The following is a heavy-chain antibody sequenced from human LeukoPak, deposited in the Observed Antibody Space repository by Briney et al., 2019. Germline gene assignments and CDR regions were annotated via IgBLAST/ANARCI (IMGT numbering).Heavy chain of an antibody. J-gene: IGHJ4*02. D-gene: IGHD4-17*01. CDR2: IYYSGST. V-gene: IGHV4-39*07. CDR3: ARGPTTVTRAFDY. CDR1: GGSISSSSYY. Sequence: SETLSLTCTVSGGSISSSSYYWGWIRQPPGKGLEWIGSIYYSGSTNYNPSLKSRVTISVDTSKNQFSLHLSSVTAADTAVYYCARGPTTVTRAFDYWGQGTLVTVSS.